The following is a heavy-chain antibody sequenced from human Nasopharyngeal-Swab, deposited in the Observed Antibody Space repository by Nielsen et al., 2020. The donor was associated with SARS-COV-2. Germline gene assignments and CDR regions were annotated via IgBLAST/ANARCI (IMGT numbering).Heavy chain of an antibody. CDR3: AREVALIAAAGAREDWFDP. J-gene: IGHJ5*02. V-gene: IGHV4-31*03. CDR1: GGSISSGGYY. Sequence: TLSLTCTVSGGSISSGGYYWSWIRQHPGKGLEWIGYIYYSGSTYYNPSLKSRVTISVDTSKNQFSLKLSSVTAADTAVYYCAREVALIAAAGAREDWFDPWGQGTLVTVSS. CDR2: IYYSGST. D-gene: IGHD6-13*01.